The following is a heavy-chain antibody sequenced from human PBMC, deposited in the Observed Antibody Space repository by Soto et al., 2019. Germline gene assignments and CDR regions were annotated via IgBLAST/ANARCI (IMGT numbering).Heavy chain of an antibody. Sequence: SETLSLTCTVSGGSISSGDYYWSWIRQPPGKGLGWIGSIYYSGSTYYNPSLKSRVTISVDTSKNQFSLKLSSVTAADKAVYYCDRVLYYYDSSGYYHYWGQGKLVTVS. CDR2: IYYSGST. J-gene: IGHJ4*02. CDR1: GGSISSGDYY. D-gene: IGHD3-22*01. CDR3: DRVLYYYDSSGYYHY. V-gene: IGHV4-30-4*02.